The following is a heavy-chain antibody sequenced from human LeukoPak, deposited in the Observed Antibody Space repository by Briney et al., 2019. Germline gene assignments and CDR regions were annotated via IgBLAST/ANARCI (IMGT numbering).Heavy chain of an antibody. CDR3: ARGGISAAGLDY. D-gene: IGHD6-13*01. CDR2: IYHSGAT. J-gene: IGHJ4*02. Sequence: SETLSLTCAVSGGSISSTDWWRWVRTPPGKGLEWIREIYHSGATHYNPSLKSRVSISVVKSKNQCSLRLSSVTAADTAMYYCARGGISAAGLDYWGQGTLVTVSS. CDR1: GGSISSTDW. V-gene: IGHV4-4*02.